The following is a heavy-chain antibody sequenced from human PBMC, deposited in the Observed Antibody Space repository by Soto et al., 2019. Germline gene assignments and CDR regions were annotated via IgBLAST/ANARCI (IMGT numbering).Heavy chain of an antibody. CDR1: GFTFSSYG. J-gene: IGHJ4*02. D-gene: IGHD6-13*01. Sequence: QVQLVESGGGVVQPGRSLRLSCAASGFTFSSYGMHWVRQAPGKGLEWVAVIWYDGSNKYYADSVKGRFTISRDNSKNTLYLQMNSLRAEDTAVYYCARAGRWGGAAAGDYWGQGTLVTVSS. CDR3: ARAGRWGGAAAGDY. CDR2: IWYDGSNK. V-gene: IGHV3-33*01.